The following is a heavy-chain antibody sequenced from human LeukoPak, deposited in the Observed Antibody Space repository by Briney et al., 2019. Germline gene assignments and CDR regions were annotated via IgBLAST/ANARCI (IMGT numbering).Heavy chain of an antibody. D-gene: IGHD2-2*02. CDR2: IDPIGSYT. CDR3: ASFYCSSTSCYINWLVP. Sequence: GESLKISRKGSGYSFTSYWISWVRQIPGKGLEWMGRIDPIGSYTNYSPSLQGHVTISAAKSISTAYLQWSSLKASDTAMYYCASFYCSSTSCYINWLVPWGQGTLVTVSS. CDR1: GYSFTSYW. V-gene: IGHV5-10-1*01. J-gene: IGHJ5*02.